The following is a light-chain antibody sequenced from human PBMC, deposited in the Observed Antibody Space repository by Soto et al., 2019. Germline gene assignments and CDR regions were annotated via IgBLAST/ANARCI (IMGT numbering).Light chain of an antibody. V-gene: IGKV3-20*01. CDR2: GAS. Sequence: EIVLTQSPGTLSLFPGERATLSCRASQSISSSYLAWYQQKPGQAPRLLIHGASNRATGIPDRFSGAGSGTDFTLTISRLEPEDVAVYYCQQYWSAPAWTFGQGTNVE. CDR3: QQYWSAPAWT. CDR1: QSISSSY. J-gene: IGKJ1*01.